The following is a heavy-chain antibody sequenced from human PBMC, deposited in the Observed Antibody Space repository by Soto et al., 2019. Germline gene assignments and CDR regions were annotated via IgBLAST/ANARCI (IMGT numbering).Heavy chain of an antibody. D-gene: IGHD2-15*01. CDR1: GYTFTAYG. J-gene: IGHJ6*03. V-gene: IGHV1-18*01. CDR2: VSAYNGVT. Sequence: QVHLVQSGAEVKGPGDSMKVSCKTSGYTFTAYGINWVRQAPGQGLEWMGWVSAYNGVTNYAQKLHGRVAMTTDTSTRTAYMELRSLRPDDTAVYYCARGIVLGDYYYMDVWGIGTTVTVSS. CDR3: ARGIVLGDYYYMDV.